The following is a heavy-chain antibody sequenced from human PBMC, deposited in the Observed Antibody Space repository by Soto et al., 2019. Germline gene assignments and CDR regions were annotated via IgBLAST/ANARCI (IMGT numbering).Heavy chain of an antibody. Sequence: PSECLSLTCTVAGGSISSSSYYWGWIRQPPGKGLEWIGSIYYSGSTYYNPSLKSRVTISVDTSKNQFSLKLSSVTAADTAVYYCASPKLAFYDFWSGYYTGFDYWGQGTLVTVSS. V-gene: IGHV4-39*01. D-gene: IGHD3-3*01. CDR3: ASPKLAFYDFWSGYYTGFDY. CDR2: IYYSGST. J-gene: IGHJ4*02. CDR1: GGSISSSSYY.